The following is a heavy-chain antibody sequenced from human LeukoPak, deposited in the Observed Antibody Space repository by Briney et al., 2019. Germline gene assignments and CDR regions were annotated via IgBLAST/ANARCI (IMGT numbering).Heavy chain of an antibody. CDR2: ISYDGSNK. CDR1: GFTFSSYA. J-gene: IGHJ4*02. D-gene: IGHD4-17*01. V-gene: IGHV3-30-3*01. CDR3: ARDAMNYGDYFDY. Sequence: GGSLRLSCAASGFTFSSYAMHWVRQAPGKGLEWVAVISYDGSNKYYADSVKGRFTISRDNSKNTLYLQMNSLRAEDTAVYYCARDAMNYGDYFDYWGQGTLVTVSS.